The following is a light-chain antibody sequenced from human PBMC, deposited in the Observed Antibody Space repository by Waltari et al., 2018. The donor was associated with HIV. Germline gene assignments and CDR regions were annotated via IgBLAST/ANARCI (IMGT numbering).Light chain of an antibody. J-gene: IGLJ2*01. V-gene: IGLV2-23*01. CDR3: SSYGGSSIWL. CDR1: SSDVGNYNL. Sequence: QSALTQPASVSGSPGQSITIHCTGTSSDVGNYNLVYWYQQHPGKAPKLIIYEAIKRPSGVSDRISGSKSASTASLTISGLQADDEADYFCSSYGGSSIWLFGGGTKLTVL. CDR2: EAI.